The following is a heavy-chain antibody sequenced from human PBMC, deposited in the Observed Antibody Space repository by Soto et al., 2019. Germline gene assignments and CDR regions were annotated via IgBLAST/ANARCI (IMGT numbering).Heavy chain of an antibody. CDR3: VTWGGIEARNLDH. Sequence: VGSLRLSGSASGFPFCNHAMHWVRQAPGKGLEYVSAINYNGGTTYYVDSVKGRFTISRDNSKNTLYLQMSSLKVEDTAMYHCVTWGGIEARNLDHWGQGTLVTVSS. CDR2: INYNGGTT. CDR1: GFPFCNHA. D-gene: IGHD6-6*01. J-gene: IGHJ4*02. V-gene: IGHV3-64D*06.